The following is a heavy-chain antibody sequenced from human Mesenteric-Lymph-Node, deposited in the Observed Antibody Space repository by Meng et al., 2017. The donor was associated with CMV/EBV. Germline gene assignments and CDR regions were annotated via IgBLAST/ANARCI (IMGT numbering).Heavy chain of an antibody. V-gene: IGHV3-11*01. CDR1: GFNLSDYY. Sequence: GESLKISCEASGFNLSDYYMTWIRQAPGKGLEGVAYISGTSNSIYYGDSVKGRFTISRDNAKNSVFLQMNSLRVEDTAVYYCARNPRIAMILGTYAFDIWGQGTMVTV. D-gene: IGHD3-22*01. CDR3: ARNPRIAMILGTYAFDI. J-gene: IGHJ3*02. CDR2: ISGTSNSI.